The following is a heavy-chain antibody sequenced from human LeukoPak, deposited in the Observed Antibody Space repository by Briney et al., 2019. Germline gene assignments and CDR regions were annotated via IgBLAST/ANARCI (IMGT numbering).Heavy chain of an antibody. V-gene: IGHV1-18*01. J-gene: IGHJ4*02. CDR2: ISTYNGST. CDR3: ARDEDYGISVNVDY. Sequence: ASVKVSCKASGYSFVLYGISWVRQAPGQGPEWMGWISTYNGSTKYAQKFQGRVTMTTDTSTSTAYMELRSLRSDDTAVYYCARDEDYGISVNVDYWGQGTLVTVSS. D-gene: IGHD4-17*01. CDR1: GYSFVLYG.